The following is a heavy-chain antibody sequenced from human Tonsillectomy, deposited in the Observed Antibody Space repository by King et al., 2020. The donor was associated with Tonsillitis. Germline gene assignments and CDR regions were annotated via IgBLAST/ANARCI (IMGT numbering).Heavy chain of an antibody. D-gene: IGHD6-19*01. Sequence: VQLVESGAEVKKPGASVKVSCQASGYTFTSYGITWVRQAPGQGLEWMRWISAYNGNTNYAQKLQGRVTMTTDTSTSTAYMELRSLRSDDTAVYYCARDHGLAVAGTVDYWGQGTLVTVSS. V-gene: IGHV1-18*01. CDR2: ISAYNGNT. CDR1: GYTFTSYG. J-gene: IGHJ4*02. CDR3: ARDHGLAVAGTVDY.